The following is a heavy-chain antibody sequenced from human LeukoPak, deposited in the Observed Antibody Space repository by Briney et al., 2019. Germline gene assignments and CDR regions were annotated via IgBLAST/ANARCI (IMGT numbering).Heavy chain of an antibody. CDR2: ISAYNGNT. V-gene: IGHV1-18*01. Sequence: ASVKVSCKASGYTFTSYGISWVRQAPGQGLEWMGWISAYNGNTNYAQKLQGRVTMTTDTSTGTAYMELSSLRSEDTAVYYCAREVNDGSFDYWGQGTLVIVSS. J-gene: IGHJ4*02. CDR3: AREVNDGSFDY. CDR1: GYTFTSYG. D-gene: IGHD1-1*01.